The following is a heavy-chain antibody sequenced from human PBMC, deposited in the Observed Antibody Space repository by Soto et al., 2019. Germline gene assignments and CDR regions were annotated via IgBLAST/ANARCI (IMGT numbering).Heavy chain of an antibody. CDR3: TRHGGGMGRSGWIQDY. J-gene: IGHJ4*02. Sequence: PGGSLRLSCAASGFTFSGSAMHWVRQASGKGLEWVGRIRSKANSYATAYAASVKGRFTISRDDSKNTAYLQMNSLKTEDTAVYYCTRHGGGMGRSGWIQDYWGQGTLVTVSS. CDR1: GFTFSGSA. V-gene: IGHV3-73*01. D-gene: IGHD6-19*01. CDR2: IRSKANSYAT.